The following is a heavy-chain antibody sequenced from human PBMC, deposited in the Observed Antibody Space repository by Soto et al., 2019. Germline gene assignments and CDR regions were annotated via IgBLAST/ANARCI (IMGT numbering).Heavy chain of an antibody. CDR1: GWTFSDSA. J-gene: IGHJ6*02. Sequence: GVSLRLSWAAAGWTFSDSAIHWVRQASGKGLEWVGRIRSKTNNYATTYAASVKGRFTISRDNAKNSLYLQMNSLRAADTAVYYCASRDSSRWYGMDVWGHGTTVTVSS. CDR3: ASRDSSRWYGMDV. V-gene: IGHV3-73*01. CDR2: IRSKTNNYAT. D-gene: IGHD6-13*01.